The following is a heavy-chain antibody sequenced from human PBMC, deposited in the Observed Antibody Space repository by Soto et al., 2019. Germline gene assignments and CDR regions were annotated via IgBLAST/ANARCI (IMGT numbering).Heavy chain of an antibody. J-gene: IGHJ4*02. Sequence: QVQLQESGPGLVKPSETLSLTCTVSGGSISSYYWSWIRQPPGKGLEWIGYIYYSGSTNYNPSLKSRVTISVDTSKNQCPLKLSSVTAADTAMYYGARGRGDTAMAWYYWGQGTLVTVSS. CDR2: IYYSGST. CDR3: ARGRGDTAMAWYY. D-gene: IGHD5-18*01. CDR1: GGSISSYY. V-gene: IGHV4-59*01.